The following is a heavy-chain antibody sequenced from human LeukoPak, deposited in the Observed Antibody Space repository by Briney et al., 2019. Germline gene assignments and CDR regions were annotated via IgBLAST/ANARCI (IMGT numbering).Heavy chain of an antibody. V-gene: IGHV4-59*01. D-gene: IGHD4-17*01. CDR2: IYYSGST. CDR1: GGSISSYY. Sequence: PSETLSLTCTVSGGSISSYYWSWIRQPPGRGLEWIGYIYYSGSTNYNPSLKSRVTISVDTSKNQFSLKLSSVTAADTAVYYCARLDYGDSAFDIWGQGTMVTVSS. CDR3: ARLDYGDSAFDI. J-gene: IGHJ3*02.